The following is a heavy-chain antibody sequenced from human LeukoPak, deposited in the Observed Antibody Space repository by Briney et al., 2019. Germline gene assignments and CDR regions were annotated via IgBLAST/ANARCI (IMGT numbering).Heavy chain of an antibody. CDR3: ARGQTLTF. Sequence: GGSLRLSCAASGFIFSNYEMNWVRQAPGKGLEWISYISSSGSPIYYADSVKGRFTISRDNAKNALYLQMNSLRAEDTGVYFCARGQTLTFWGQGTLVTVSS. CDR1: GFIFSNYE. CDR2: ISSSGSPI. J-gene: IGHJ4*02. V-gene: IGHV3-48*03.